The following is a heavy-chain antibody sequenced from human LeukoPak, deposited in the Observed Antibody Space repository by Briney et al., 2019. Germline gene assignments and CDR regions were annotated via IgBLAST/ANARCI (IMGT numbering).Heavy chain of an antibody. V-gene: IGHV1-18*01. CDR3: ARDLSSSGPYGMGF. CDR2: ISAYNGNT. Sequence: ASVKLSCKASGYTFTSYGISWVRQSPGQGLEWMGWISAYNGNTNYAQKLQGRVTMTTDTSTSTAYMELRSLRSDDTAVYYCARDLSSSGPYGMGFWGQGTMVTVSS. D-gene: IGHD3-22*01. CDR1: GYTFTSYG. J-gene: IGHJ6*02.